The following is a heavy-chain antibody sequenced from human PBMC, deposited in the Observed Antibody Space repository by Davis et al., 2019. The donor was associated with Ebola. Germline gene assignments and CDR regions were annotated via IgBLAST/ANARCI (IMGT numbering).Heavy chain of an antibody. CDR2: MYTTGST. CDR1: GDSMSHHY. CDR3: VRGGGTYYSYHYMDV. J-gene: IGHJ6*03. V-gene: IGHV4-4*07. Sequence: PGGSLRLSCTVSGDSMSHHYWTWIRQPAGKGLEWIGRMYTTGSTSYNPSFTGRLNTSIDMSKNQFSLRLSSVTAADTALYYCVRGGGTYYSYHYMDVWGNGTTVIVSS.